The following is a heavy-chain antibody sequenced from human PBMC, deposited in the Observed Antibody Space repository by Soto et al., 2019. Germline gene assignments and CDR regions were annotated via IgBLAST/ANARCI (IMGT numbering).Heavy chain of an antibody. CDR1: GFTFSNAW. V-gene: IGHV3-15*01. D-gene: IGHD3-3*01. CDR2: IKSKTDGGTT. J-gene: IGHJ4*02. Sequence: GGSLRLSCAASGFTFSNAWMSWVRQAPGKGLEWVGRIKSKTDGGTTDYAAPVKGRFTISRDDSKNTLYLQMNSLKTEDTAVYYCTTGYYDFWSGYYTGTDFDYWGQGTLVTVSS. CDR3: TTGYYDFWSGYYTGTDFDY.